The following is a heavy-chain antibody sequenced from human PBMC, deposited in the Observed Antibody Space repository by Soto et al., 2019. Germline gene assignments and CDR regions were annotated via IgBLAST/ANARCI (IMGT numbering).Heavy chain of an antibody. D-gene: IGHD4-17*01. J-gene: IGHJ4*02. Sequence: QITLKESGPPLVEPTQTLTLPGTFSGFSLRTSGVGLGWIRQPPVKALEGLALIYWGDANRYSPSLKSRLTVTNDKPKTQVVLTMTNMDPVDTATYYCAHTYGDYMVPLYDFDYWGQGSLVTVSS. CDR3: AHTYGDYMVPLYDFDY. CDR2: IYWGDAN. V-gene: IGHV2-5*02. CDR1: GFSLRTSGVG.